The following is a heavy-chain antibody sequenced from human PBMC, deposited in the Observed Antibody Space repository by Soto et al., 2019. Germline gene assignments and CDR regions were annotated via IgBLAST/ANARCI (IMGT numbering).Heavy chain of an antibody. CDR1: GYTFTNYG. CDR3: SRGTSIPASGAY. CDR2: VSAYNGER. J-gene: IGHJ4*01. V-gene: IGHV1-18*01. Sequence: ASVKVSCKASGYTFTNYGINWVRQAPGQGPEWLGWVSAYNGERRYAQRVQARVIMTTDTSTTTAYMELRSLRSDDTAVYYCSRGTSIPASGAYWGQGTLVTVSS. D-gene: IGHD6-6*01.